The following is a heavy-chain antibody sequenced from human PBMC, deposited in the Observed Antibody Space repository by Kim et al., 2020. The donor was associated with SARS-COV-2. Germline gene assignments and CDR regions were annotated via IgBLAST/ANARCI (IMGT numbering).Heavy chain of an antibody. CDR2: IWYDGSNK. J-gene: IGHJ6*02. D-gene: IGHD2-2*01. CDR3: ARSSSTSSLKYGMDV. V-gene: IGHV3-33*01. Sequence: GGSLRLSCAASGFTFSSYGMHWVRQAPGKGLEWVAVIWYDGSNKYYADSVKGRFTISRDNSKNTLYLQMNSLRAEDTAVYYCARSSSTSSLKYGMDVWGQGTTVTVSS. CDR1: GFTFSSYG.